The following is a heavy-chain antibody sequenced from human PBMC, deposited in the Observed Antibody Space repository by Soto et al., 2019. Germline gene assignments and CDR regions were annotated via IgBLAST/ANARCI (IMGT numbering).Heavy chain of an antibody. CDR1: GGSISSSNW. V-gene: IGHV4-4*02. CDR3: ARRWMVRGVMNWFDP. CDR2: IYHSGST. J-gene: IGHJ5*02. Sequence: SETLSLTCAVSGGSISSSNWWSWVRQPPGKGLEWIGEIYHSGSTNYNPSLKSRVTISVDKSKNQFSLKLSSVTAADTAVYYCARRWMVRGVMNWFDPWGQGTLVTVSS. D-gene: IGHD3-10*01.